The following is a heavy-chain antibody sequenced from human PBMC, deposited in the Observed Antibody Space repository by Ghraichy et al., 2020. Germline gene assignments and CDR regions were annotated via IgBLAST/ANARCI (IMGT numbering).Heavy chain of an antibody. CDR1: GDSVSSNSAH. J-gene: IGHJ3*02. CDR2: TYYRSKWYH. CDR3: ARGSNYAFDI. Sequence: SLTCAISGDSVSSNSAHWNWIRQSPSRGLEWLGRTYYRSKWYHDFAVSVKSRVTVNPDTSKNQFSLQLNSVTPEDTAVYYCARGSNYAFDIWGQGAMVTVSS. D-gene: IGHD2-8*01. V-gene: IGHV6-1*01.